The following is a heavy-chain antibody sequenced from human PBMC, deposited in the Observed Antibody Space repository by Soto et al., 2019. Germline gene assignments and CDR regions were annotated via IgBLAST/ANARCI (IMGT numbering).Heavy chain of an antibody. CDR1: GGSISSSDYY. J-gene: IGHJ4*02. CDR3: TIDQ. CDR2: IYHSGST. V-gene: IGHV4-30-2*01. Sequence: SETLSLTCTVSGGSISSSDYYWGWIRQPPGKGLEWIGYIYHSGSTYYNPSLKSRVTISVDRSKNQFSLKLSSVTAADTAVYYWTIDQWGQGTLVTVSS.